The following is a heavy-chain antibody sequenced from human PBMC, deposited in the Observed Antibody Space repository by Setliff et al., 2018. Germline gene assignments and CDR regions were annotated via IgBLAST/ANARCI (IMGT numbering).Heavy chain of an antibody. CDR2: IIPILGIA. J-gene: IGHJ3*02. CDR3: ASRKYYYDSSGYYYGDAFDI. CDR1: GGTFSSYA. D-gene: IGHD3-22*01. Sequence: GASVKVSCKASGGTFSSYAISWVRQAPGQGLEWMGGIIPILGIANYAQKFQGRVTITTEESTSTAYMELSSLRSEDTAVYYCASRKYYYDSSGYYYGDAFDIWGQGTMVTVSS. V-gene: IGHV1-69*10.